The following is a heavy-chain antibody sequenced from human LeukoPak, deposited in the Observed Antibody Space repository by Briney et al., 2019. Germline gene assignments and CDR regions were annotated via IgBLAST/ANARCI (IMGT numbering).Heavy chain of an antibody. CDR3: ARDCGGDCYHPRPNDAFDI. D-gene: IGHD2-21*02. J-gene: IGHJ3*02. CDR1: GGSFSGYY. V-gene: IGHV4-4*07. Sequence: PSETLSLTCAVYGGSFSGYYWSWIRQPAGKGLEWIGRIYTSGSTNYNPSLKSRVTMSVDTSKNQFSLKLSSVTAADTAVYYCARDCGGDCYHPRPNDAFDIWGQGTMVTVSS. CDR2: IYTSGST.